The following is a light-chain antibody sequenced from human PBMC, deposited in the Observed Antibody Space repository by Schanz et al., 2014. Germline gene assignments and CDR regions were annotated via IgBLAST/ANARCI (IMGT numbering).Light chain of an antibody. CDR1: SGDVGGYNF. V-gene: IGLV2-11*01. CDR2: DVS. CDR3: SSYADSSTL. Sequence: QSALTQPRSVSGSPGQSVTISCTGTSGDVGGYNFVSWYQHHPGKAPKLMIYDVSKRPSGVPDRFSGSKSGSTASLTISGLQAEDEADYYCSSYADSSTLFGPGTKLTVL. J-gene: IGLJ1*01.